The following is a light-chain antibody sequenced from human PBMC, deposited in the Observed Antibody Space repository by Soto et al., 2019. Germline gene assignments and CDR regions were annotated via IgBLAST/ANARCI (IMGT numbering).Light chain of an antibody. J-gene: IGLJ1*01. V-gene: IGLV2-14*01. CDR2: DVI. Sequence: QSALTQPASVSGSPGQSITISCTGTSNDVGGYDYVSWYQQYPGKAPKLMIYDVIHRPSGVSPRFSGSKSGNTASLTISGLQAEDEADYFCTSYASSSTYVFGTGTQLTVL. CDR3: TSYASSSTYV. CDR1: SNDVGGYDY.